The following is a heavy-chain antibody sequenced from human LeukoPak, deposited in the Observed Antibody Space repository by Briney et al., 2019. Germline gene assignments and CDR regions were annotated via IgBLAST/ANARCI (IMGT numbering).Heavy chain of an antibody. CDR2: ISGSGGNT. J-gene: IGHJ4*02. CDR3: AKRHSSGWWSIDY. V-gene: IGHV3-23*01. CDR1: GFTFSSYA. Sequence: GGSLRLSCAASGFTFSSYAMSWVRQAPGKGLEWVSTISGSGGNTHYADSVKGRFTISRDKSKNTLYLQMNSLRAEDTAVYYCAKRHSSGWWSIDYWGQGTLVTVSS. D-gene: IGHD6-19*01.